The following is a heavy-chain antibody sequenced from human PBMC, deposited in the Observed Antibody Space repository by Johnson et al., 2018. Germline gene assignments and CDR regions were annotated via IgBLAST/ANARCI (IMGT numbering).Heavy chain of an antibody. CDR3: EKSGAFRDGYKPSGAFDI. Sequence: QVQLVQSGAEVKKPGSSVKVSCKASGGTFSSYAISWVRQAPGQGLEWMGGIIPIFGTANYAQKFQGRVTITADESTSTAYMELNSLRSEDTAVYYCEKSGAFRDGYKPSGAFDIWGQGTLVTVSS. CDR1: GGTFSSYA. J-gene: IGHJ3*02. D-gene: IGHD5-24*01. V-gene: IGHV1-69*12. CDR2: IIPIFGTA.